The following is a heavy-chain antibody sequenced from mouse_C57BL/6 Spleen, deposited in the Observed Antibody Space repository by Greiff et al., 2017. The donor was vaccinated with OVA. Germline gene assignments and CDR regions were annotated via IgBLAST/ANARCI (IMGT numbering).Heavy chain of an antibody. V-gene: IGHV1-53*01. CDR1: GYTFTSYW. J-gene: IGHJ4*01. D-gene: IGHD1-2*01. Sequence: QVHLQQSGTELVKPGASVKLSCKASGYTFTSYWMHWVKQRPGQGLEWIGNINPSNGGTNYNEKFKSKATLTVDKSSSTAYMQLSSLTSEDSAVYYCFTTALNYYAMDYWGQGTSVTVSS. CDR2: INPSNGGT. CDR3: FTTALNYYAMDY.